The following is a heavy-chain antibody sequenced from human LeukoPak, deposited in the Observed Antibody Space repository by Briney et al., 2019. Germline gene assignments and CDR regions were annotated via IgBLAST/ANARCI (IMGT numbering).Heavy chain of an antibody. CDR1: GGSISTYY. Sequence: PSETLSLTCTVSGGSISTYYWSWIRQPPGKGLEWIGYIYSNGGTNYNPSLKSRVTISVDMTKNHFSLKLSSVTAADTAVYYCARHAFYYDTSGYLPYYFDYWGQGTLVTVSS. V-gene: IGHV4-59*08. J-gene: IGHJ4*02. D-gene: IGHD3-22*01. CDR3: ARHAFYYDTSGYLPYYFDY. CDR2: IYSNGGT.